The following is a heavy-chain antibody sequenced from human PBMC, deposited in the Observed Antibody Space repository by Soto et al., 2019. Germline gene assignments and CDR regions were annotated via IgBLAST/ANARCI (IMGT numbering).Heavy chain of an antibody. D-gene: IGHD3-22*01. CDR1: GYTFTSYG. CDR3: ASSNSGYYPDAFDI. Sequence: ASLKLSCKASGYTFTSYGISWVRQAPGQGLEWMGWISAYNGNTNYAQKLQGRVTMTTDTSTSTAYMELRSLRSDDTAVYYCASSNSGYYPDAFDIWGQGTMVTVSS. V-gene: IGHV1-18*01. J-gene: IGHJ3*02. CDR2: ISAYNGNT.